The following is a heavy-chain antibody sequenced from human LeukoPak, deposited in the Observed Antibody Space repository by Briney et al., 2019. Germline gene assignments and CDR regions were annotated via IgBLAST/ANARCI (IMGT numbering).Heavy chain of an antibody. CDR1: GFTFSSYS. Sequence: PGGSLRLSCAASGFTFSSYSINWVRQAPGKGLEWVSSIRSSSSYIYYADSVKGRFTISRDNAKNSLYLQMNSLRAEDTAVYYCARDYYDSSGRYDYWGQGTLVTVSS. V-gene: IGHV3-21*01. CDR2: IRSSSSYI. CDR3: ARDYYDSSGRYDY. J-gene: IGHJ4*02. D-gene: IGHD3-22*01.